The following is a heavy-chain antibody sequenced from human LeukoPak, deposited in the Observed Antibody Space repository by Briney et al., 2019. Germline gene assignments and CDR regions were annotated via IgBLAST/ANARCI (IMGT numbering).Heavy chain of an antibody. CDR2: IIPIFGTA. CDR3: ARVLVGANWFDP. D-gene: IGHD1-26*01. Sequence: ASVKVSCTASGGTFSSYAISWVRQAPGQGLEWMGGIIPIFGTANYAQKFQGRVTITADESTSTAYVELSSLRSEDTAVYYCARVLVGANWFDPWGQGTLVTVSS. J-gene: IGHJ5*02. V-gene: IGHV1-69*13. CDR1: GGTFSSYA.